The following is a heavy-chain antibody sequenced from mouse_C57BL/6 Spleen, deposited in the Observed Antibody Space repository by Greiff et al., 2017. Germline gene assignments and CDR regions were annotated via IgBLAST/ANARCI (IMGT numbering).Heavy chain of an antibody. V-gene: IGHV1-80*01. J-gene: IGHJ2*01. CDR1: GYAFSSYW. CDR2: IYPGDGDT. Sequence: QVQLKESGAELVKPGASVKISCKASGYAFSSYWMNWVQQRPGKGLEWIGQIYPGDGDTNSNGKFKGKATLTADKSSSTAYMQLSSLTSEDSAVYFCARRETGTDFNYWGQGTTLTVSS. CDR3: ARRETGTDFNY. D-gene: IGHD4-1*01.